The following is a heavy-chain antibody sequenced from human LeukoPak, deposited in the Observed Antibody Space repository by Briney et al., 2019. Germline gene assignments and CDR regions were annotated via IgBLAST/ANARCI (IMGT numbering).Heavy chain of an antibody. CDR3: AKDGNWGFEK. CDR1: GFSFSSYG. J-gene: IGHJ4*02. D-gene: IGHD7-27*01. V-gene: IGHV3-30*02. CDR2: IRNDGTKK. Sequence: PGGSLRLSCAASGFSFSSYGMHWVRQAPGKGLGWVAFIRNDGTKKYYADSVKGRFTSSRDNSKSTLYLQMDSLTAEDTAVYYCAKDGNWGFEKWGQGTLVTVSS.